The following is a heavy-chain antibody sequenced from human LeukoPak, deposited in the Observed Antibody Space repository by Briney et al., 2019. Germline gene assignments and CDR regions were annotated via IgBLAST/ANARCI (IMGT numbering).Heavy chain of an antibody. J-gene: IGHJ6*02. Sequence: AAVKVSCKASGGTFSSYAISRVRPAPGQGLEWMGGIIPIFGTANYAQKLQGRVTITADESTSTAYMELSSLRSEDTAVYYCASDIVVVPVDYYGMGGWGQGTTVTVSS. CDR2: IIPIFGTA. D-gene: IGHD2-2*01. CDR3: ASDIVVVPVDYYGMGG. CDR1: GGTFSSYA. V-gene: IGHV1-69*13.